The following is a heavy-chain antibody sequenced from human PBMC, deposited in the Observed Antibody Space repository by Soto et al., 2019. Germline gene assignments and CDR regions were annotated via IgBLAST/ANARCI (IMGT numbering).Heavy chain of an antibody. CDR2: ISYSGST. D-gene: IGHD5-12*01. J-gene: IGHJ4*02. V-gene: IGHV4-59*01. CDR1: GGSISSYD. Sequence: PSETLSLTCTVSGGSISSYDWSWIRQPPGKGLEWIGYISYSGSTYYSLYLKSRVTISVDTSKNQFSLKVSSVTAADTAVYYCARESGYERYFDYWGPGTLVTVSS. CDR3: ARESGYERYFDY.